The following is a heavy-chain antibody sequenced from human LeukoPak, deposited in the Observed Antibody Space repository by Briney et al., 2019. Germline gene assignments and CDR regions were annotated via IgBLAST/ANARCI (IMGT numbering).Heavy chain of an antibody. CDR3: ARRDSGYDLYYFDY. D-gene: IGHD5-12*01. J-gene: IGHJ4*02. CDR2: ISSSSSYI. V-gene: IGHV3-21*01. CDR1: GFTFSDYS. Sequence: GGSLRLSCAASGFTFSDYSMNWVRQAPGKGLEWVSSISSSSSYIYYADSVKGRFTISRDNAKNSLYLQMNSLRAEDTAVYYCARRDSGYDLYYFDYWGQGTLVTVSS.